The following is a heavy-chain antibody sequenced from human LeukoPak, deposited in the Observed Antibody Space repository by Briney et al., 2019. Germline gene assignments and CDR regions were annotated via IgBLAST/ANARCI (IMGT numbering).Heavy chain of an antibody. Sequence: ASVKVSCKASGGTFSSYAISWVRQAPGQGLEWMGGIIPIFGTANYAQKFQGRVTITADESTSTAYMELSSLRSEDTAVYYCARPRDNYYDSSGYYYPNWFDPWGQGTLVTVSS. CDR3: ARPRDNYYDSSGYYYPNWFDP. CDR2: IIPIFGTA. J-gene: IGHJ5*02. CDR1: GGTFSSYA. D-gene: IGHD3-22*01. V-gene: IGHV1-69*13.